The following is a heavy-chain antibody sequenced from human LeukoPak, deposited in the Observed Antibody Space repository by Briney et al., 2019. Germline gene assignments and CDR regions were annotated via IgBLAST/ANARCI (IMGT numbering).Heavy chain of an antibody. J-gene: IGHJ6*03. Sequence: PGGSLRLSCAASGFTFSNAWMSWVRQAPGKGLEWVGRIKSKTDGGTTDYAAPVKGRFTISRDDSKNTLYLQMNSLKTEDTAVYYCTTAFMTTVTTSRDYYYYYMDVWGKGTTVTVSS. D-gene: IGHD4-17*01. CDR3: TTAFMTTVTTSRDYYYYYMDV. CDR1: GFTFSNAW. V-gene: IGHV3-15*01. CDR2: IKSKTDGGTT.